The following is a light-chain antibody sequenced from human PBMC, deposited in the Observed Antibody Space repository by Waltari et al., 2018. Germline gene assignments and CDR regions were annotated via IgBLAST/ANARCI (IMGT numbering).Light chain of an antibody. Sequence: SFELTQTPSVSVSPGQTASITCSGDILAGKYVSWYQHKPGQSPVLVIYQDNLRPSGIPERFSGSNSGNTATLTISGTQAMDEADYYCAAWDNSPFVLFGGGTMVTVL. J-gene: IGLJ2*01. CDR2: QDN. V-gene: IGLV3-1*01. CDR1: ILAGKY. CDR3: AAWDNSPFVL.